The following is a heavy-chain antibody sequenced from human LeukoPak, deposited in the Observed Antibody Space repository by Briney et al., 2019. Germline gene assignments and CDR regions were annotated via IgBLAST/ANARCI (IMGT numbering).Heavy chain of an antibody. J-gene: IGHJ4*02. Sequence: ASLKDSSEAPGDTFRGAAISSGPQAPGQGLEWRGGFIPVFGTANYAQKFQSRVTITTDESTSTAYMELSSLRSEDTAVYYCARVDDYNYFNYWGQGTMVTVSS. CDR2: FIPVFGTA. CDR3: ARVDDYNYFNY. D-gene: IGHD5-24*01. CDR1: GDTFRGAA. V-gene: IGHV1-69*05.